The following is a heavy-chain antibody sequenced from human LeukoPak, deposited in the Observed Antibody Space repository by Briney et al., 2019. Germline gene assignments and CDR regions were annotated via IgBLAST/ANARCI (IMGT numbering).Heavy chain of an antibody. D-gene: IGHD1-26*01. V-gene: IGHV3-74*01. CDR1: GFTFSDYW. Sequence: GGSLRLSCAASGFTFSDYWMHWVRQAPGKGLVWVSRINSDGTSTTYADSVKGRFIISRDNSKNTFYLQMNSLGAEDTAVYYCAKVLSGSQDYWGQGTLVTVFS. CDR3: AKVLSGSQDY. CDR2: INSDGTST. J-gene: IGHJ4*02.